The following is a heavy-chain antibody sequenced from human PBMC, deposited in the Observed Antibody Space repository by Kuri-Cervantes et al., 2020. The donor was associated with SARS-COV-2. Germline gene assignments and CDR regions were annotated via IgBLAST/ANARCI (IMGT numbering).Heavy chain of an antibody. Sequence: LSLTCAASGFTFSSYSMNWVRQAPGKGLEWVSSISSSSSYIYYADSVKGRFTISRDNAKNSLYLQMNSLRAEDTAVYYCAREDFYYLDVWGKGTTVTVSS. CDR1: GFTFSSYS. CDR2: ISSSSSYI. CDR3: AREDFYYLDV. J-gene: IGHJ6*03. V-gene: IGHV3-21*01.